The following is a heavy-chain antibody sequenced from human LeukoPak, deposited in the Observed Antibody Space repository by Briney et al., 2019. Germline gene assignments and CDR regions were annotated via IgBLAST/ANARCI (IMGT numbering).Heavy chain of an antibody. CDR3: AREGSAPTSYFDY. CDR1: GTSISGYY. CDR2: IYSSGST. Sequence: PSETLSLTRTVSGTSISGYYWSWIRQPAGKGLEWIGRIYSSGSTNYTPSLKSRVTMSVDTSNNQFSLELSSVTAADTAVYYCAREGSAPTSYFDYWGQGSLVTVSS. V-gene: IGHV4-4*07. J-gene: IGHJ4*02.